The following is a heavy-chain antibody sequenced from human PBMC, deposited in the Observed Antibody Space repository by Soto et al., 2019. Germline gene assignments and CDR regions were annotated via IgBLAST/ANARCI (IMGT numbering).Heavy chain of an antibody. D-gene: IGHD2-21*02. J-gene: IGHJ6*02. CDR1: GGTFSSYA. CDR3: ARDEAYCGGDRYSNYYYGMDV. CDR2: IIPIFGTA. V-gene: IGHV1-69*13. Sequence: SVKVSCKASGGTFSSYAISWVRQAPGQGLEWMGGIIPIFGTANYAQKFQGRVTITADESTSTAYMELSSLRSEDTAVYYCARDEAYCGGDRYSNYYYGMDVWGQGTTVTVSS.